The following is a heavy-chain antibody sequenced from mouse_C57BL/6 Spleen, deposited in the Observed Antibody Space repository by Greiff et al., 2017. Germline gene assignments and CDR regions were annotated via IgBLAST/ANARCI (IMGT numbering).Heavy chain of an antibody. Sequence: VQLQQPGAELVKPGASVKLSCKASGYTFTSYWMHWVKQRPGQGLEWIGMIHPNSGSTNYNEKFKSKATLTVDKSSSTAYMQRSSLTSEDSAVYYCARNGTGAMDYWGQGTSVTVSS. J-gene: IGHJ4*01. V-gene: IGHV1-64*01. CDR3: ARNGTGAMDY. CDR1: GYTFTSYW. CDR2: IHPNSGST. D-gene: IGHD4-1*01.